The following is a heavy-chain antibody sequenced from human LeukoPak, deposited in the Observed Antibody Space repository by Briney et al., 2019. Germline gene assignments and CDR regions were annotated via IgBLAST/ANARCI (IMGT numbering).Heavy chain of an antibody. CDR2: IKQDGSEK. D-gene: IGHD1-1*01. J-gene: IGHJ1*01. Sequence: GGSPRLSCAASGFTFSSYWMSWVRQAPGKGLEWVANIKQDGSEKYYVDSVKGRFTISRDNAKNSLYLQMNSLRAEDTAVYCCAGGVVLGWNRKYFQHWGQGTLVTVSP. CDR1: GFTFSSYW. CDR3: AGGVVLGWNRKYFQH. V-gene: IGHV3-7*01.